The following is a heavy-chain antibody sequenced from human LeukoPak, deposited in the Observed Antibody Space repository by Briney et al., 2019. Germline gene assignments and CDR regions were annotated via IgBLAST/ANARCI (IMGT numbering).Heavy chain of an antibody. V-gene: IGHV4-34*01. J-gene: IGHJ6*03. CDR1: GGSFSGYY. Sequence: SETLSLTCAVYGGSFSGYYWSWIRQPPGKGLEWIGEINHSGSTNYNPSLKSRVTISVDTSKNQFSLKLSSVTAADTAVYYCARAHYYYYYYMGVWGKGTTVTISS. CDR2: INHSGST. CDR3: ARAHYYYYYYMGV.